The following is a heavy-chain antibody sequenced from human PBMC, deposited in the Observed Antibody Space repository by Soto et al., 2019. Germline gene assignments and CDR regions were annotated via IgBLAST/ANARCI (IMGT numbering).Heavy chain of an antibody. J-gene: IGHJ4*02. D-gene: IGHD6-6*01. CDR2: ISGSTGTT. CDR3: AKVIVLGASTLEY. Sequence: EQVLESGGGLVQPGGSLRLSCEASGFMFNHYAMAWVRQTPGKGLEWVSVISGSTGTTYYADSVKGRFTISRDNSKNTVYLQMISLRVEDSALYSCAKVIVLGASTLEYWGPGTRVTVSS. CDR1: GFMFNHYA. V-gene: IGHV3-23*01.